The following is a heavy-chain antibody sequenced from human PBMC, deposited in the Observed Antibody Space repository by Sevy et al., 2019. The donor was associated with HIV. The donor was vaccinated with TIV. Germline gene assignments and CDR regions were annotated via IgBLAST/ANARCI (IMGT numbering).Heavy chain of an antibody. CDR2: ISSTGNFE. CDR1: GFRLNTYA. J-gene: IGHJ4*02. V-gene: IGHV3-30*04. Sequence: GGSLRLSCSASGFRLNTYAMHWVRKAPGKGLEWVSVISSTGNFESYAASVKGRFTISKDNSKNTVSLQMNSLRPEDTAMYYCARDAGYTTKFHPLHWGQGTLVTVSS. D-gene: IGHD5-12*01. CDR3: ARDAGYTTKFHPLH.